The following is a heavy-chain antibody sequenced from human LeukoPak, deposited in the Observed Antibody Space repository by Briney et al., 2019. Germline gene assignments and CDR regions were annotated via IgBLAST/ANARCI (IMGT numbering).Heavy chain of an antibody. CDR2: IYSGGST. CDR3: AKRITVSAGFSFDS. J-gene: IGHJ4*02. D-gene: IGHD6-19*01. V-gene: IGHV3-53*01. CDR1: GFTVSSNY. Sequence: GGSLRLSCAASGFTVSSNYMSWVRQAPGKGLEWVSVIYSGGSTYYADSVKGRFSISRDDSKNMQFLQMNSLRPEDTALYFCAKRITVSAGFSFDSWGQGILVTVSS.